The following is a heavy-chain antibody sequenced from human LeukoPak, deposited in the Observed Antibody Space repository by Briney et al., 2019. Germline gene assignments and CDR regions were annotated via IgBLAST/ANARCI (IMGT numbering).Heavy chain of an antibody. J-gene: IGHJ3*02. Sequence: GGSLRLSCAASGFTFSSYSMNWVRQAPGKGLEWVSSISSSSSYIYYADSLKGRFTISRDNAKNSLYLQVNSLRAEDTAVYYCARGDQNGSGIKWELYYYDGFDIWGQGTMVTVSP. V-gene: IGHV3-21*01. CDR1: GFTFSSYS. D-gene: IGHD1-26*01. CDR3: ARGDQNGSGIKWELYYYDGFDI. CDR2: ISSSSSYI.